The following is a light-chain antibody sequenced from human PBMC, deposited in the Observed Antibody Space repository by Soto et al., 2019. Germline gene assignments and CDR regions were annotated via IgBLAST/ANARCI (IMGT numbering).Light chain of an antibody. CDR2: GAS. Sequence: EIVLTQSAGTVSLSPGERATLSCSASQSVSSSYLAWYQQKPGQAPRLLIYGASSRATGIPDRFSGSGSGTDFTLTISRLEPEDFAVYYCQQYGSSPWTFGQGTKVDIK. J-gene: IGKJ1*01. CDR3: QQYGSSPWT. CDR1: QSVSSSY. V-gene: IGKV3-20*01.